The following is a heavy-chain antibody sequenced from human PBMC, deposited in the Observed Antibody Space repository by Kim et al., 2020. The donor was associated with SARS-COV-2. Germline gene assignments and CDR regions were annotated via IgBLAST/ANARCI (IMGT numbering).Heavy chain of an antibody. V-gene: IGHV3-23*01. CDR2: ISSSGDST. D-gene: IGHD6-13*01. CDR3: VKLSMPASGTLGVGDW. Sequence: GGSLRLSCAASGFAFSNYAMSWVRQAPGKGLEWVSPISSSGDSTHYADSVKGRFTISRENSKNTLYLQMNSLRAEDTAVYYCVKLSMPASGTLGVGDWWGQGTLVTVSS. CDR1: GFAFSNYA. J-gene: IGHJ4*02.